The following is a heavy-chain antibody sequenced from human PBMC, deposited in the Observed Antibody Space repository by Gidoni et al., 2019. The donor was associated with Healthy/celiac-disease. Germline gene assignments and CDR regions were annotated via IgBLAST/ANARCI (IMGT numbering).Heavy chain of an antibody. D-gene: IGHD3-22*01. CDR3: ARVKDYYPDY. Sequence: QVQLQQWGAGLLKPSEPLSLTCAVYGGSFSGYYWSWIRQPPGKGLEWIGEINHSGSTNYNPSLKSRVTISVDTSKNQFSLKLSSVTAADTAVYYCARVKDYYPDYWGQGTLVTVSS. V-gene: IGHV4-34*01. J-gene: IGHJ4*02. CDR1: GGSFSGYY. CDR2: INHSGST.